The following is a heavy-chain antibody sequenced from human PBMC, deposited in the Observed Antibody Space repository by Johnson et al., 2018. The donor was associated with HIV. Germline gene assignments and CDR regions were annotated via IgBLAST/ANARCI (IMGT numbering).Heavy chain of an antibody. Sequence: VQLVESGGGLVQPGGSLRLSCAASAFTFSSFAMSWVRQAPGKGLEWVSGISGAGGSSNYADSVKGRFTIPRDNSKNTLYLQMNSRRAEDTAIYYCAKDLHYYDSSGFNDAFDIWGQGTMVTVSS. CDR3: AKDLHYYDSSGFNDAFDI. D-gene: IGHD3-22*01. V-gene: IGHV3-23*04. J-gene: IGHJ3*02. CDR2: ISGAGGSS. CDR1: AFTFSSFA.